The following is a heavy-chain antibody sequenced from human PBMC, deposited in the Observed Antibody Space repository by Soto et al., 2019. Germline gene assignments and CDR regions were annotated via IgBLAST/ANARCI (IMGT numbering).Heavy chain of an antibody. Sequence: QVQLQESGPGLVKPSQTLSLTCTVSGGSISSGGYYWSWIRQHPGKGLEWIGYIYYSGSTYYNPSLKSRVTISEDTSKNQFYLKLSSVTAADTAVYYCARVGDDYGGNSNFDYWGQGTLVTVSS. D-gene: IGHD4-17*01. CDR3: ARVGDDYGGNSNFDY. CDR2: IYYSGST. J-gene: IGHJ4*02. V-gene: IGHV4-31*03. CDR1: GGSISSGGYY.